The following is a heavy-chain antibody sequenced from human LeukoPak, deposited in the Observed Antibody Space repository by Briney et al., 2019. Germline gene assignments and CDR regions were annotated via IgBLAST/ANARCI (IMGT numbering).Heavy chain of an antibody. CDR2: IHYSGST. CDR1: GGSISSYY. J-gene: IGHJ3*02. Sequence: SETLSLTCTVSGGSISSYYWSWIRQPPGKGLEWIGYIHYSGSTNYNPSLKSRVTISVDTSKNQFSLKLSSVTAADTAVYYCAREDSGYDYAHDAFDIWGQGTMVTVSS. CDR3: AREDSGYDYAHDAFDI. D-gene: IGHD5-12*01. V-gene: IGHV4-59*01.